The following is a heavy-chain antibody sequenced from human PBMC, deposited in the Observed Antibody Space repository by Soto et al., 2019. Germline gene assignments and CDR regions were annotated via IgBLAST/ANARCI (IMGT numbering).Heavy chain of an antibody. Sequence: SSETLSLTCTVSGGSISSGGYYWSWIRQHPGKGREWIGYIYYSGSTYYNPSLKSRVTISVDTSKNQFSLKLSSVTAADTAVYYCARSNYYDSSGYYPSEIDYWGQGTLVTVSS. CDR1: GGSISSGGYY. CDR2: IYYSGST. V-gene: IGHV4-31*03. J-gene: IGHJ4*02. D-gene: IGHD3-22*01. CDR3: ARSNYYDSSGYYPSEIDY.